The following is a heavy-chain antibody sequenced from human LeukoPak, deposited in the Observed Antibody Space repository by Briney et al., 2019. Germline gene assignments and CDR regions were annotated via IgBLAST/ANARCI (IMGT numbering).Heavy chain of an antibody. J-gene: IGHJ4*02. Sequence: SETLSLTCTVSGGSISSYYWTWIRQPAGKGLEGIGRIYTSGSTNYNPSLKSRVTMSVDTSKNQFSLKLRSVTAADTAVYYCAGYCSGGRCSLFDYWGQGTLVTVSS. CDR2: IYTSGST. CDR3: AGYCSGGRCSLFDY. V-gene: IGHV4-4*07. D-gene: IGHD2-15*01. CDR1: GGSISSYY.